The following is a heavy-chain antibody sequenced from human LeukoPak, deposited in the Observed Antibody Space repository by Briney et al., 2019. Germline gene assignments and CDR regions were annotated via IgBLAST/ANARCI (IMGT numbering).Heavy chain of an antibody. Sequence: GGSLRLSCAASGFTFSSYAMSWVRQAPEKGLEWVSAISGSGGSTYYADSVEGRFTISRDNSKNTLYLQMNSLRAEDTAVYYCAKDRGSSWGHDAFDIWGQGTMVTVSS. J-gene: IGHJ3*02. D-gene: IGHD6-13*01. CDR1: GFTFSSYA. CDR2: ISGSGGST. V-gene: IGHV3-23*01. CDR3: AKDRGSSWGHDAFDI.